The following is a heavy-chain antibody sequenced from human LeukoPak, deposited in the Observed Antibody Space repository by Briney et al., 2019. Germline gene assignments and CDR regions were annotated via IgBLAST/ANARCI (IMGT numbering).Heavy chain of an antibody. Sequence: GGSLRLSFAASGFTFSSYWMHWVRQAPGKGLVWVSRINSDGSSTSYADSVKGRFTISRDNAKNTLYLQMNSLRAEDTAVYYCARVKKEGIAVAGTSMNFDYWGQGTLVTVSS. CDR1: GFTFSSYW. V-gene: IGHV3-74*01. CDR3: ARVKKEGIAVAGTSMNFDY. CDR2: INSDGSST. J-gene: IGHJ4*02. D-gene: IGHD6-19*01.